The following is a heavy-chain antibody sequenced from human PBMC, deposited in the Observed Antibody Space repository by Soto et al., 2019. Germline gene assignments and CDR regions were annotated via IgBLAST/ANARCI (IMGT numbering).Heavy chain of an antibody. J-gene: IGHJ6*02. Sequence: GGSLRLSCAASGFTFSSYSMNWVRQAPGKGLEWVSSISSSISYIYYADSVKGRFTISRDNAKNSLYLQMNSLRDEDTAVYYCARDQIVVVVAATFGFYYYGMDVWGQGTTVTVSS. CDR3: ARDQIVVVVAATFGFYYYGMDV. CDR1: GFTFSSYS. D-gene: IGHD2-15*01. V-gene: IGHV3-21*01. CDR2: ISSSISYI.